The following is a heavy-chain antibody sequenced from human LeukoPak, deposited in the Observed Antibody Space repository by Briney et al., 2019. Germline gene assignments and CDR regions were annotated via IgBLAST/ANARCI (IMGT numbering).Heavy chain of an antibody. V-gene: IGHV4-39*01. CDR2: IYYSGST. J-gene: IGHJ3*02. Sequence: PSETLSLTCTVSGGSISSSSYYWGWIRQPPGKGLEWIGSIYYSGSTYYNPSLKSRVTISVDTSKNQFSLKLSSVTAADTAVYYCARHEGSSSGPGAFDIWGQGTMVTVSS. CDR1: GGSISSSSYY. CDR3: ARHEGSSSGPGAFDI. D-gene: IGHD6-6*01.